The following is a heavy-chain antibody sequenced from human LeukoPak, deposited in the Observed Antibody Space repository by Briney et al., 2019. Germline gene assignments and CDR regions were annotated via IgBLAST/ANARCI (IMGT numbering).Heavy chain of an antibody. V-gene: IGHV3-30*04. CDR3: ARGVRIAVAGYIDY. Sequence: GGSLRLSCAASGFTFSAYAMHWVRQAPGEGLEWVAAISYDGSNKNYADSVKGRFTISRDNSKNTLYLQMNSLRAEDTAVYYCARGVRIAVAGYIDYWGQGTLVTVSS. CDR2: ISYDGSNK. J-gene: IGHJ4*02. CDR1: GFTFSAYA. D-gene: IGHD6-19*01.